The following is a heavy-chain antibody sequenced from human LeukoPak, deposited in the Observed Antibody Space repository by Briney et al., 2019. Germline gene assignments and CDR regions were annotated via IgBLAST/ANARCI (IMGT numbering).Heavy chain of an antibody. V-gene: IGHV3-9*01. CDR3: AKALARATRDAFDI. Sequence: GRSLRLSCAASGFTFDDYAMHWVRQAPGKGLEWVSGISWNSGSIGYADSVKGRFTISRDNAKNSLYLQMNSLRAEDTALYYCAKALARATRDAFDIWGQGTMVTVSS. CDR2: ISWNSGSI. CDR1: GFTFDDYA. J-gene: IGHJ3*02. D-gene: IGHD1-26*01.